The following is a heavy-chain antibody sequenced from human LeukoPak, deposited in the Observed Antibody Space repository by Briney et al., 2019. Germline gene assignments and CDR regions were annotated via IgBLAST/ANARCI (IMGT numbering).Heavy chain of an antibody. CDR2: FDPEDGET. CDR1: GYTLTELS. CDR3: ATRTLKYYYDSSGYYYFDY. J-gene: IGHJ4*02. D-gene: IGHD3-22*01. V-gene: IGHV1-24*01. Sequence: ASVKVSCKVSGYTLTELSMHWVGQAPGKGLEWMGGFDPEDGETIYAQKFQGRVTMTEDTSTDTAYMELSSLRSEDTAVYYCATRTLKYYYDSSGYYYFDYWGQGTLVTVSS.